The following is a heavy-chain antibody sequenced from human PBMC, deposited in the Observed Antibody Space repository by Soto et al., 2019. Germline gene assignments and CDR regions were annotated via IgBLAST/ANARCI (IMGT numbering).Heavy chain of an antibody. J-gene: IGHJ4*02. Sequence: QVQLVQSGAEVKKSGASVKVSCKPSGYTFTSHDINWVRQATGQGLEWMGWMNPNSGNTGYAQKFKGRVTMTRNTSISTAYMELSSLRSEDTAVYYCARWDYGDYARFDYWGQGTLVTVSS. CDR2: MNPNSGNT. V-gene: IGHV1-8*01. CDR1: GYTFTSHD. CDR3: ARWDYGDYARFDY. D-gene: IGHD4-17*01.